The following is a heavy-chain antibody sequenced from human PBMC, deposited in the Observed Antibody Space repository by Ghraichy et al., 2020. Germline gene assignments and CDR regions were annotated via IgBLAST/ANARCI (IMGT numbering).Heavy chain of an antibody. CDR2: INSDGSST. Sequence: GGSLRLSCAASGFTFSSYWMHWVRQAPGKGLVWVSRINSDGSSTSYADSVKGRFTISRDNAKNTLYLQMNSLGAEDTAVYYCAREGRYCSGGSCLRAYYFDYWGQGNLVNVS. CDR3: AREGRYCSGGSCLRAYYFDY. J-gene: IGHJ4*02. CDR1: GFTFSSYW. V-gene: IGHV3-74*01. D-gene: IGHD2-15*01.